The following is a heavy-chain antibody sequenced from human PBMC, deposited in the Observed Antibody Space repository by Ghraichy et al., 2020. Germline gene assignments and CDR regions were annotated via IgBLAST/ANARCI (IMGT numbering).Heavy chain of an antibody. D-gene: IGHD3-3*01. V-gene: IGHV4-34*01. CDR3: ARVQILEWLENWFDP. Sequence: SETLSLTCAVYGGSFSGYYWSWIRQPPGKGLEWIGEINHSGSTNYNPSLKSRVTISVDTSKNQFSLKLSSVTAADTAVYYCARVQILEWLENWFDPWGQGTLVTVSS. CDR2: INHSGST. CDR1: GGSFSGYY. J-gene: IGHJ5*02.